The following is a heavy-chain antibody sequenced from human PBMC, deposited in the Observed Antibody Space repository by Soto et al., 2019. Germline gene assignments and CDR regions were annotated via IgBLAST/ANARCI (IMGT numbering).Heavy chain of an antibody. D-gene: IGHD3-10*01. CDR3: ARGRSASSDFDY. J-gene: IGHJ4*02. CDR1: GFTVSTYY. CDR2: VYSGGTT. Sequence: EVHLVESGGGLVQPGGSLRLSCAASGFTVSTYYMNWVRQAPGEGLEWVSVVYSGGTTYYADSVRGRFTISRDNSKNTLFLPMNSLRAEDTALYYCARGRSASSDFDYWGQGTLVTVSS. V-gene: IGHV3-66*01.